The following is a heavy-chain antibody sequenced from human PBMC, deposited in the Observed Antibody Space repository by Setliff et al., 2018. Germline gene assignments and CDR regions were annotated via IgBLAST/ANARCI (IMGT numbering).Heavy chain of an antibody. CDR1: GVAFSSYA. Sequence: ASVKVSCKASGVAFSSYALTWVRQAPGQGLEWMGWINNYNMNTNYPQKFLGRVTMTTDTSTGTAYMELRSLRSDDTAVYYCARINFYVSSGYYYAPDYWGQGTLVTVSS. CDR2: INNYNMNT. D-gene: IGHD3-22*01. CDR3: ARINFYVSSGYYYAPDY. J-gene: IGHJ4*02. V-gene: IGHV1-18*01.